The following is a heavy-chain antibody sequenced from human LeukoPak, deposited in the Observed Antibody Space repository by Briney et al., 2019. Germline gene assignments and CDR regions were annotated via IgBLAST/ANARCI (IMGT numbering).Heavy chain of an antibody. D-gene: IGHD5-12*01. J-gene: IGHJ4*02. CDR2: IETDGDQK. CDR3: ARDIPSGFYTPDY. V-gene: IGHV3-7*01. CDR1: GFTFDEYA. Sequence: GRSLRLSCAAPGFTFDEYAMHCVRQAPGKGLEGVANIETDGDQKSYVDSVTGGLAISRDNARSSLYLQMSSLTDEDTAVYCCARDIPSGFYTPDYWGRGTLVTVSS.